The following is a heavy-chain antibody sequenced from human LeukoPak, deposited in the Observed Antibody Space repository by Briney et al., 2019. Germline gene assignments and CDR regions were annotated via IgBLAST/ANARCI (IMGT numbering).Heavy chain of an antibody. CDR1: GFSFNNYG. Sequence: PGGSLRLSCAASGFSFNNYGMHWVRQAPGKGLEWVAIVSHDGNNIHYAEFVKGRFTVSRDNSKNRLYLQMDSLRAEDTAIYYCARDRAYYDFWSVYYGYWGQGTQVTVAS. CDR3: ARDRAYYDFWSVYYGY. D-gene: IGHD3-3*01. J-gene: IGHJ4*02. V-gene: IGHV3-30*03. CDR2: VSHDGNNI.